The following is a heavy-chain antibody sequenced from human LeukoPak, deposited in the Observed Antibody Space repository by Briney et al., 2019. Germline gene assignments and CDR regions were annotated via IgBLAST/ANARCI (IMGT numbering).Heavy chain of an antibody. D-gene: IGHD1-1*01. V-gene: IGHV3-30*01. CDR3: ARDWNDGYNYYYMDV. Sequence: GSLRLSCAASGFTLSSYGIHWVRQAPGKGLEWVAVISYDGSNKYYADSVKGRFTVSRDKSMNTVYLQMNSLRVEDTALYYCARDWNDGYNYYYMDVWGKGTTVTVSS. J-gene: IGHJ6*03. CDR2: ISYDGSNK. CDR1: GFTLSSYG.